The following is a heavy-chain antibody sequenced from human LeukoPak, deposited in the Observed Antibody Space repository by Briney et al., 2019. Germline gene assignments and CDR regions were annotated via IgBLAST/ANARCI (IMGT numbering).Heavy chain of an antibody. CDR1: GFTVSSNS. CDR2: IYSAGSI. D-gene: IGHD6-13*01. V-gene: IGHV3-53*01. Sequence: PGGSLRLSCTVSGFTVSSNSMSWVRQAPGKGLEWVSFIYSAGSIYYSDSVKGRFTISIDNSKNTLYLQMNSLRAEDTAVYYCARDAGGVRGAAAGTFDYWGQGTLVTVSS. CDR3: ARDAGGVRGAAAGTFDY. J-gene: IGHJ4*02.